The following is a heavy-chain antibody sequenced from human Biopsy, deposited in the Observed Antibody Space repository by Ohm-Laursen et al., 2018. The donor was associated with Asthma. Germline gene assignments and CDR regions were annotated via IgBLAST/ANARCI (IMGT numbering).Heavy chain of an antibody. J-gene: IGHJ2*01. CDR1: GLSVSICSYF. CDR3: ARVPTTLRYFDL. V-gene: IGHV4-61*01. D-gene: IGHD2-15*01. CDR2: ISYSGST. Sequence: SDTLSLTCTVSGLSVSICSYFWSRIRQPPGWVLARVSYISYSGSTDYNPTLKSRLTISMDTSKNQFSLKLSSVTAADTAVYYCARVPTTLRYFDLWGRGTLVTVSS.